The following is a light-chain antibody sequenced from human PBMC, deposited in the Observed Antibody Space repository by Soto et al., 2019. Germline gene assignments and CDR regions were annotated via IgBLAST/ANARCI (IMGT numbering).Light chain of an antibody. CDR1: SSNIGAGYN. J-gene: IGLJ2*01. CDR3: QSYDSSLSAVV. Sequence: QSVLTQPPSVSGAPGQRVTISCTGSSSNIGAGYNVHWYQQLPGTAPKLLIYVNRNRPSGVPDRFSGSKSGTSASLAINGLQAEDEADYYCQSYDSSLSAVVFGGGTKLTVL. CDR2: VNR. V-gene: IGLV1-40*01.